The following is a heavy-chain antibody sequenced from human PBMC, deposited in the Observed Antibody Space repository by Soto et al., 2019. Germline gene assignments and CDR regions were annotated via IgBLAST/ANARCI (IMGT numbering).Heavy chain of an antibody. CDR3: AAGVPFDY. J-gene: IGHJ4*02. CDR2: IKANTDGGTT. D-gene: IGHD3-10*01. Sequence: PGGSLRLSCAASGFTFSSAWMSWVRQAPGRGLEWVGRIKANTDGGTTDYAAPVKGRFTISRDDSTTTLYLQMNSLKIEETAVYYCAAGVPFDYWGQGTMVTVYS. CDR1: GFTFSSAW. V-gene: IGHV3-15*01.